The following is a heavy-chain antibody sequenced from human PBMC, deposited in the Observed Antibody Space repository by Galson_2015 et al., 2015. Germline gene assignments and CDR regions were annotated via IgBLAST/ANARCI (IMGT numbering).Heavy chain of an antibody. D-gene: IGHD5-24*01. CDR1: GFTFDDYA. J-gene: IGHJ4*01. CDR3: AKGSDGCNLPLSYFAY. CDR2: ISWNSGSI. V-gene: IGHV3-9*01. Sequence: SLRLSCAASGFTFDDYAMHWVRQAPGKGLEWVSSISWNSGSIGYADSVKGRFTISRDNSKNSLYLQMNSLRAEDTALYYCAKGSDGCNLPLSYFAYSGYGTLVTVSS.